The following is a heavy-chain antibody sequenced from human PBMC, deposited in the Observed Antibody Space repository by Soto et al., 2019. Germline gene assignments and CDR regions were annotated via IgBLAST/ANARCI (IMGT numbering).Heavy chain of an antibody. CDR1: GFSFSDYY. Sequence: QVQLLESGGGLVKPGGSLRLSCEVSGFSFSDYYVSWIRQAPGKGLEWISYISGAGSTIYYAVSVKGRFTISRDNAKNSVHLQMNSLRADDTAVYYCARNGYCDATSCYSYYYYGMDVWGQGTTVTVSS. D-gene: IGHD2-2*02. CDR3: ARNGYCDATSCYSYYYYGMDV. J-gene: IGHJ6*02. CDR2: ISGAGSTI. V-gene: IGHV3-11*01.